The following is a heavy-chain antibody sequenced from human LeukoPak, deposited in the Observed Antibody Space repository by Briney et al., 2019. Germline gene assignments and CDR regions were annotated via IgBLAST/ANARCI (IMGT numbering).Heavy chain of an antibody. Sequence: GGSLRLSCAASGFTFSSYWMHWVRQAPGKGLEWVSRIDTDGSNTAYADSVKGRFTISRDNAKNTLYLQMNSLRAEDTAVYYCTRGGTTLDYWGQGTLVTVSS. V-gene: IGHV3-74*01. J-gene: IGHJ4*02. CDR3: TRGGTTLDY. D-gene: IGHD1-7*01. CDR1: GFTFSSYW. CDR2: IDTDGSNT.